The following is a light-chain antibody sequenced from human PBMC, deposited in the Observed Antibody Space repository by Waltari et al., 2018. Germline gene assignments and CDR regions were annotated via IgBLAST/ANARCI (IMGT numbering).Light chain of an antibody. J-gene: IGKJ2*01. CDR3: QQRSNWPSYA. CDR1: QSLNNY. CDR2: DSS. V-gene: IGKV3-11*01. Sequence: EIVLTQSPATLSLSPGERATLSCRARQSLNNYVAWYQQKPGQAPRLLIFDSSNRPPGIPARFSGSGSGTDFTLTISSLEPEDFAVYYCQQRSNWPSYAFGPGTKLEIK.